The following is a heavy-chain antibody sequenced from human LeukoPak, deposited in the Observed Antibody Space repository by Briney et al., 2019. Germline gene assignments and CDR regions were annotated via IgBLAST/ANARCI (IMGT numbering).Heavy chain of an antibody. CDR2: TFAGYSYT. CDR3: ARFKRAYGSGSYSDYYYYMDV. CDR1: GYNFTPYW. D-gene: IGHD3-10*01. J-gene: IGHJ6*03. Sequence: GESLKISCQSSGYNFTPYWIVWVRQMPGKGLEWMGITFAGYSYTIYSPSFQGQVTISADKSISTAYLQWSSLKASDTAMYYCARFKRAYGSGSYSDYYYYMDVWGKGTTVTISS. V-gene: IGHV5-51*01.